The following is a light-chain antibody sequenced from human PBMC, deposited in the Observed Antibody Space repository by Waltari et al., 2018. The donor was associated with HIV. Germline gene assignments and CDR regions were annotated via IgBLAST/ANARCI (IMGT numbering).Light chain of an antibody. Sequence: EIVLTQNQGALSFFPGERATLSCRASQTISINYLAWYQYKPGQAPRLLIYDASIRATAIPARFSGGGSGTDFTLTINRLEPEDFAVYFCQQYHGSPLTFGGGTKVE. J-gene: IGKJ4*01. CDR1: QTISINY. V-gene: IGKV3-20*01. CDR2: DAS. CDR3: QQYHGSPLT.